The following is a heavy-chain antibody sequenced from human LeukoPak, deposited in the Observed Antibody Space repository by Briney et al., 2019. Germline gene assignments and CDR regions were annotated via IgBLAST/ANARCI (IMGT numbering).Heavy chain of an antibody. Sequence: GEHRRISGKGPDNPSQNYRIGWVGKMLGKGLDWMGIIYLAASKSKYTPSIEGQVTISVDKSINTAYLQWSGLKPSNSAIYYCARRYGAGYSTSYYYYYMDVWGQGTTVTVSS. V-gene: IGHV5-51*01. J-gene: IGHJ6*03. CDR1: DNPSQNYR. D-gene: IGHD5-24*01. CDR2: IYLAASKS. CDR3: ARRYGAGYSTSYYYYYMDV.